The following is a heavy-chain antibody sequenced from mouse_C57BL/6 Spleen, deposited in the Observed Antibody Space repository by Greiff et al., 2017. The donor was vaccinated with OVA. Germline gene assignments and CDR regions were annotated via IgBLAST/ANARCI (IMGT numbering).Heavy chain of an antibody. CDR3: ARSRWDGYYAMDY. D-gene: IGHD4-1*01. J-gene: IGHJ4*01. Sequence: QVQLQQPGAELVKPGASVKLSCKASGYTFTSYWMHWVKQRPGQGLEWIGMIHPNSGSTNYNEKFKSKATLTVDKSSSTAYMQLSSLTSEDSAVYYCARSRWDGYYAMDYWGQGTSVTVSS. CDR2: IHPNSGST. CDR1: GYTFTSYW. V-gene: IGHV1-64*01.